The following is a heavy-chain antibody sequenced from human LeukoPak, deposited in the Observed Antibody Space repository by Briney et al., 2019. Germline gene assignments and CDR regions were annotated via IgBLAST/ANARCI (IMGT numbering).Heavy chain of an antibody. CDR3: AKDGESPFAC. CDR2: IRYSGST. Sequence: PSETLSLTCTVSSGSVSSGSYYWSWIRQPPGKGLEWIAYIRYSGSTDYNPSLKSRVTISVDTSKNQFSLKLSSVTAADTAVYYCAKDGESPFACWGQGTLVTVSS. D-gene: IGHD7-27*01. CDR1: SGSVSSGSYY. V-gene: IGHV4-61*01. J-gene: IGHJ4*02.